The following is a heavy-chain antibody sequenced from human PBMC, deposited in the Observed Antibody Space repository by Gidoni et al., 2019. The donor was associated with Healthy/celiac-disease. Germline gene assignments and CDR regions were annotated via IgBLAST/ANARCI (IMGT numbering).Heavy chain of an antibody. D-gene: IGHD3-9*01. CDR1: GFTFSTVW. V-gene: IGHV3-15*01. J-gene: IGHJ3*02. CDR3: TTAIRYFDWPDAFDI. Sequence: EVQLVESGGCLLQPGGSLTLSCPASGFTFSTVWMSWVRQAPGKGLEWVGRIKSKTEGGKTDYAAPVKGRVTISRDDSKNTLYLQMNSLKTEDTAVYYCTTAIRYFDWPDAFDIWGQGTMVTVSS. CDR2: IKSKTEGGKT.